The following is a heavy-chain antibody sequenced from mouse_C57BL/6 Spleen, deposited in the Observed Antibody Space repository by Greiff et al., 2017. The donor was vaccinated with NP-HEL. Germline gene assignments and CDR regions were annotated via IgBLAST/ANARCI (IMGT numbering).Heavy chain of an antibody. CDR1: GYTFTSYW. Sequence: QVQLQQPGAELVKPGASVKLSCKASGYTFTSYWMHWVKQRPGRGLEWIGRIDPNSGGTKYNEKFKSKATLTVDKPASTAYMQLSSLTSEDSAVYECARSVTGNGISAWFAYWGQGTLVTVSA. V-gene: IGHV1-72*01. D-gene: IGHD1-1*01. CDR3: ARSVTGNGISAWFAY. CDR2: IDPNSGGT. J-gene: IGHJ3*01.